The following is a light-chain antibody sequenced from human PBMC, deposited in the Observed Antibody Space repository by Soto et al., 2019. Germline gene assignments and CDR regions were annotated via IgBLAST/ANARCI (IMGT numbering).Light chain of an antibody. CDR3: QQCHSSPRT. Sequence: DIQMTQSPSTLSASVGDRVTITCRASQSISTYLNWYQQKLGRAPTLLIYAASSLQSGVPSRFSGGGSGTDFTLTISSLQPEDFAMYFCQQCHSSPRTFGQGTKVDIK. J-gene: IGKJ1*01. V-gene: IGKV1-39*01. CDR1: QSISTY. CDR2: AAS.